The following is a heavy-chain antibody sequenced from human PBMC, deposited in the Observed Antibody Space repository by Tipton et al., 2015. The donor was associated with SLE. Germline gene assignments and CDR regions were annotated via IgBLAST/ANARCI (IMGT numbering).Heavy chain of an antibody. CDR3: AKEIRPNDY. CDR1: GSTFSSYW. D-gene: IGHD4-17*01. J-gene: IGHJ4*02. V-gene: IGHV3-7*01. CDR2: INQDGSEK. Sequence: SLRLSCTASGSTFSSYWMTWVRQAPGKGPEWVANINQDGSEKNCVDSVKGRFTISRDNAKNSVDLQMNSLRAEDTAVYYCAKEIRPNDYWGQGTLVTASS.